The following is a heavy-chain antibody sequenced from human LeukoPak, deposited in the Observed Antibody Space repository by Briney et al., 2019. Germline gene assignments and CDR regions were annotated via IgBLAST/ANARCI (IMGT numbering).Heavy chain of an antibody. V-gene: IGHV4-34*01. CDR2: INHSGST. J-gene: IGHJ6*02. CDR1: GGSFSGYY. CDR3: ARGGYYDSSGTNAYYYYGMDV. Sequence: SETLSLTCAVYGGSFSGYYWSWIRQPPGKGLEWIGEINHSGSTNYNPSLESRVTISVDTSKNQFSLKLSSVTAADTAVYYCARGGYYDSSGTNAYYYYGMDVWGQGTTVTVSS. D-gene: IGHD3-22*01.